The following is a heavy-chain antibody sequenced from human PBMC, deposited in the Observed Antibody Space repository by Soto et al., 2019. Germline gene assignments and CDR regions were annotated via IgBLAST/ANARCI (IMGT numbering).Heavy chain of an antibody. V-gene: IGHV4-61*01. J-gene: IGHJ4*02. CDR1: GGSVSSGSFY. CDR3: ARGSRFLSPDS. Sequence: PSETLSLTCTVSGGSVSSGSFYWSWIRQPPGKGLEWIAYIYYSGSTNYSPSLRSRVTISLDTSKNQFSLKLSSVTAADTAVYYCARGSRFLSPDSWGQGTLVTVSS. CDR2: IYYSGST. D-gene: IGHD3-3*01.